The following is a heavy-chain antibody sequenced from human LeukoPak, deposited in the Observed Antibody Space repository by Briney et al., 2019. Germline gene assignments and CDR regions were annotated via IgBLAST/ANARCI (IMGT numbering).Heavy chain of an antibody. CDR2: IYYSGST. V-gene: IGHV4-39*07. CDR1: GGSISSSSYY. D-gene: IGHD7-27*01. Sequence: SETLSLTCTVSGGSISSSSYYWGWIRQPPGKGLEWIGSIYYSGSTYYNPSLKSRVTISVDTSKNQFSLKLSSVTAADTAVYYCARPGVRCPLCFDYWGQGTLVTVSS. J-gene: IGHJ4*02. CDR3: ARPGVRCPLCFDY.